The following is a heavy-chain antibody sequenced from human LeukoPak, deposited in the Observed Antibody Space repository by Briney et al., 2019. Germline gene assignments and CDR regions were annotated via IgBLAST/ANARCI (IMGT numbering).Heavy chain of an antibody. CDR2: ISGSGGST. CDR3: ARDPTRGYSYGYEDY. D-gene: IGHD5-18*01. Sequence: GGSLRLSCAASGFTFSSYAMSWVRQAPGKGLEWVSAISGSGGSTYYADSVKGRFTISRDNAKNSLYLQMNSLRAEDTAVYYCARDPTRGYSYGYEDYWGQGTLVTVSS. V-gene: IGHV3-23*01. CDR1: GFTFSSYA. J-gene: IGHJ4*02.